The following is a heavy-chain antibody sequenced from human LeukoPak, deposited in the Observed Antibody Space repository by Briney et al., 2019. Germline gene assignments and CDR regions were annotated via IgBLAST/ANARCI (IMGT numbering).Heavy chain of an antibody. CDR1: GFTFSSYE. J-gene: IGHJ4*02. Sequence: GVSLRLSCAASGFTFSSYEMNWVRQAPAKGLELVSYISSSGSTIYYADSVKGRFTISIDNAQNSLSLHMTSLTAEDTAVYYCARVRSGSYYVFDSWGQGTLVTVSS. V-gene: IGHV3-48*03. CDR3: ARVRSGSYYVFDS. D-gene: IGHD1-26*01. CDR2: ISSSGSTI.